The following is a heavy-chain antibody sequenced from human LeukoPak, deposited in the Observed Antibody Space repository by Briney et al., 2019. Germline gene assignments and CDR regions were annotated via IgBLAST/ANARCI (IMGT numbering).Heavy chain of an antibody. CDR1: GGSISSYY. Sequence: SETLSLTCTVSGGSISSYYWSWIRQPPGKGLEWIGEINHSGTTSYNPSLKSRVTISVDTSKNQFSLNLSSVTAADTAVYYCARGQTYCSSTSCYGYFDYWGQGTLVTVSS. J-gene: IGHJ4*02. D-gene: IGHD2-2*01. V-gene: IGHV4-34*01. CDR3: ARGQTYCSSTSCYGYFDY. CDR2: INHSGTT.